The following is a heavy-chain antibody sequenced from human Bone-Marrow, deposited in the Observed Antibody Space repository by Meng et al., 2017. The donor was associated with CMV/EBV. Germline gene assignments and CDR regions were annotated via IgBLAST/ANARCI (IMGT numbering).Heavy chain of an antibody. Sequence: GESLKISCAASGFTFSSYSMNWVRQAPGKGLEWVSSISSSSSYIYYADPVKGRFTISRDNAKNSLYLQMNSLRAEDTSVYYCAREKPHSYGPGMFDYWGQGTLVTVSS. CDR2: ISSSSSYI. J-gene: IGHJ4*02. CDR1: GFTFSSYS. V-gene: IGHV3-21*03. CDR3: AREKPHSYGPGMFDY. D-gene: IGHD5-18*01.